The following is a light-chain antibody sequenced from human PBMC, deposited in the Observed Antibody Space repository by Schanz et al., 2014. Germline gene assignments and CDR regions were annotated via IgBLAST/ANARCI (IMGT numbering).Light chain of an antibody. V-gene: IGKV3-20*01. CDR2: GAS. CDR1: QSVSSN. CDR3: QQYGNSPRT. J-gene: IGKJ1*01. Sequence: EIVMTQSPATLSVSPGERATLSCRASQSVSSNLAWYQQKPGQAHRPLIYGASRRATGIPDRFSGSGSETDFTLTISRLEPEDFAVYYCQQYGNSPRTFGQGTKVAIK.